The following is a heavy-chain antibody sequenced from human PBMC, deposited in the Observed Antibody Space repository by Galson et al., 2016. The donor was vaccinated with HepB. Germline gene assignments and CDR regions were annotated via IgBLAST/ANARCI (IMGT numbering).Heavy chain of an antibody. CDR1: GLTFSRDG. D-gene: IGHD3-16*01. CDR2: IWSDGNTK. CDR3: ARAHTIMLNYFDY. V-gene: IGHV3-33*01. J-gene: IGHJ4*02. Sequence: SLRLSCAASGLTFSRDGMLWVRQPPGKGLEWVAVIWSDGNTKFYADSVKGRFTISRDNSKNTLFLQMNSLRAEDTAVYYCARAHTIMLNYFDYWGQGTLVTVSS.